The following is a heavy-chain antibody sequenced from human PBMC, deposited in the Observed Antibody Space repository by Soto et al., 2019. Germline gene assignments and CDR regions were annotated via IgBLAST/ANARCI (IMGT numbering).Heavy chain of an antibody. CDR3: AKLAGYCSGNSCHGDYAMDV. D-gene: IGHD2-15*01. CDR1: GGSISSKSYS. V-gene: IGHV4-39*01. J-gene: IGHJ6*02. CDR2: FYYSENT. Sequence: SETLSLTCSVSGGSISSKSYSWGWIRQPPGKGLEWIGTFYYSENTYYNPSFKSRVTISVDTSKNQFSLKLSSVTAADTAVYYCAKLAGYCSGNSCHGDYAMDVWGQGTTVTVS.